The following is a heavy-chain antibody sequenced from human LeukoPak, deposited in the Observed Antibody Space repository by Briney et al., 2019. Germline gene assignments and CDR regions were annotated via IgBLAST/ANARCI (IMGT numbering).Heavy chain of an antibody. V-gene: IGHV4-59*12. CDR1: GGSISSYY. CDR2: IYYSGST. J-gene: IGHJ3*02. Sequence: SETLSLTCTVSGGSISSYYWSWIRQPPGKGLEWIGYIYYSGSTNYNPSLKSRVTISVDTSKNQFSLELSSVTAVDTAVYYCARRMTTRAFDIWGQGTMVTVSS. D-gene: IGHD1-14*01. CDR3: ARRMTTRAFDI.